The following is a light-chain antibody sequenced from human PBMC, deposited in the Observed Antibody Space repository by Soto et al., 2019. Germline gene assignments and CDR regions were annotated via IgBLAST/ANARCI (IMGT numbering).Light chain of an antibody. J-gene: IGLJ2*01. V-gene: IGLV2-14*02. CDR2: EGV. Sequence: QSALTQPASVSGSPGQSITISCTGTSSDVGGSGLVSWYQFHPGKAPKLLIFEGVKRPSGVSNRFSGSKSGSTASLTISGLQAEDEADYYCASYTRTTTLVFGGGTKVTVL. CDR1: SSDVGGSGL. CDR3: ASYTRTTTLV.